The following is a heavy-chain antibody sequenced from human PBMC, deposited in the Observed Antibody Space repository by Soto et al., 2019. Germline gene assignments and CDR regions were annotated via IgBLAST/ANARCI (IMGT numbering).Heavy chain of an antibody. Sequence: QVQLQESGPGLLKPSQTLSHSCTVSGGSVNSGDYYWSWIRQPPGKGLEWIGYIYYGGITSSNPSLKSRLTISIDTSKNQFSLKLDSVTAADTAVYYCARQYGGYEYYFDYWGQGTLVTVSS. CDR1: GGSVNSGDYY. CDR3: ARQYGGYEYYFDY. D-gene: IGHD5-12*01. V-gene: IGHV4-30-4*01. CDR2: IYYGGIT. J-gene: IGHJ4*02.